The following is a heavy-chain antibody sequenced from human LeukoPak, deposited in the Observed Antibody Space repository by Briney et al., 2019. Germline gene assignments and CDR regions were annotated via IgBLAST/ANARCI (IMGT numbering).Heavy chain of an antibody. V-gene: IGHV4-30-4*01. J-gene: IGHJ4*02. CDR3: ARGSDDSTGAPVDFDY. D-gene: IGHD2-8*02. Sequence: SETLSLTCTVSGGSLSSGDYYWSWIRQPPGKGLEWIGYIYYSGSTYYNPSLKSRVTISVDTSKNQFSLKLSSVTAADTAVYYCARGSDDSTGAPVDFDYWGQGTLVTVSS. CDR2: IYYSGST. CDR1: GGSLSSGDYY.